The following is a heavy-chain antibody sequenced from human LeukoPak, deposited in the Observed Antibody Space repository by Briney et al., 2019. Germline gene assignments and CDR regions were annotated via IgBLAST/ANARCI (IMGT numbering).Heavy chain of an antibody. CDR1: GFTFCSYE. CDR2: ISSSGSTI. Sequence: GGSLRLSCAASGFTFCSYEMNWVRQAPGKGLEWVSYISSSGSTIYYADSVKGRFTISRDNAKNSLYLQMNSLRAEDTAVYYCARVGDCSSTSCYFYFDYWGQGTLVTVSS. V-gene: IGHV3-48*03. D-gene: IGHD2-2*01. CDR3: ARVGDCSSTSCYFYFDY. J-gene: IGHJ4*02.